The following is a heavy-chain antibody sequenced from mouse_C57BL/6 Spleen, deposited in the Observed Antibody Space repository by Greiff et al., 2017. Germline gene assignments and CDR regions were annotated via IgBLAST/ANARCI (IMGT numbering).Heavy chain of an antibody. Sequence: VKLMESGAELVRPGASVTLSCKASGYTFTDYEMHWVKQTPVHGLEWIGAIDPETGGTAYNQKFKGKAILTADKSSSTAYMELRSLTSEDSAVYYSYYKVGYWGQGTTLTVSS. J-gene: IGHJ2*01. CDR1: GYTFTDYE. CDR3: YYKVGY. CDR2: IDPETGGT. D-gene: IGHD2-12*01. V-gene: IGHV1-15*01.